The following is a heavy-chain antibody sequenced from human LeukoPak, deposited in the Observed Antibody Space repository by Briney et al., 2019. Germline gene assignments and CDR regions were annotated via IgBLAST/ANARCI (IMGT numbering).Heavy chain of an antibody. CDR2: ISGSGGST. J-gene: IGHJ4*02. V-gene: IGHV3-23*01. D-gene: IGHD3-10*01. CDR1: GFTFSSDA. CDR3: AKVARFGELGEGY. Sequence: PGGSLRLSCAVSGFTFSSDAMSWVRQAPGKGLEWVSAISGSGGSTYYADSVKGRFTISRDNSRNTLYLQMNSLRAEDTAVYYCAKVARFGELGEGYWGQGTLVTVSS.